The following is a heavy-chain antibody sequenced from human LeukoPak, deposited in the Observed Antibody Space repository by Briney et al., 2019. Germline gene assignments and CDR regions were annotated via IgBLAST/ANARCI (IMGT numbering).Heavy chain of an antibody. CDR1: GFIVSSNY. Sequence: PGGSLRLSCAASGFIVSSNYMTWVRQAPGKGLVWVSRINSDGSRTTYADSVKGRFTISRDNAKNTLYLQMNSLRTEDTAVYYCARPETQYSSGLDGFDIWGQGTMVTVSS. V-gene: IGHV3-74*01. CDR2: INSDGSRT. J-gene: IGHJ3*02. D-gene: IGHD6-19*01. CDR3: ARPETQYSSGLDGFDI.